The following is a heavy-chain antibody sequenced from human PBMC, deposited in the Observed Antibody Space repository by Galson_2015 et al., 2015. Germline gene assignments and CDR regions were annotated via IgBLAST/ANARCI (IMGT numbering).Heavy chain of an antibody. CDR1: GFTFSGHW. Sequence: SLRLSCAASGFTFSGHWMSWVRQAPGKGLECVANIKQDGSDKYYADSVKGRFTISRDNAKSFLYLQMNSLRAEDTALYYCARLYCSGGNCDSAFDIWGQGTMVTVSS. J-gene: IGHJ3*02. V-gene: IGHV3-7*05. CDR2: IKQDGSDK. CDR3: ARLYCSGGNCDSAFDI. D-gene: IGHD2-15*01.